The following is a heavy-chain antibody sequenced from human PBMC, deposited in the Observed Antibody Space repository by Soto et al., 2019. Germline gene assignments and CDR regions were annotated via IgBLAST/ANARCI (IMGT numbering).Heavy chain of an antibody. J-gene: IGHJ4*02. D-gene: IGHD2-15*01. Sequence: QVQLVQSGAEVKKPGSSVKVSCKASGGTFSSYAISWVRQAPGQGLEWMGGIIPIFGTANYAQKFQGRVTITAEKSTSTAYMELSSLRSEDTAVYYCARDGVTYCSGGSCEKFDYWGQGTLVTVSS. CDR2: IIPIFGTA. CDR3: ARDGVTYCSGGSCEKFDY. V-gene: IGHV1-69*06. CDR1: GGTFSSYA.